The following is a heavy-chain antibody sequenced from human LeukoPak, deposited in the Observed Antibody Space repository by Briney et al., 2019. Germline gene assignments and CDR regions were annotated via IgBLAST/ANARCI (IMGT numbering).Heavy chain of an antibody. J-gene: IGHJ4*02. V-gene: IGHV3-30*02. CDR2: IRYDGSNK. Sequence: PGGSLRLSCAASGFIFSGYGMHWVRQAPGKGLEWVAFIRYDGSNKYYAASVKGRFTISRDNSKNTLYLQMNSLRAEDTAVYYCAKDRNRGSYYFTDYWGQGTLVTVSS. D-gene: IGHD1-26*01. CDR3: AKDRNRGSYYFTDY. CDR1: GFIFSGYG.